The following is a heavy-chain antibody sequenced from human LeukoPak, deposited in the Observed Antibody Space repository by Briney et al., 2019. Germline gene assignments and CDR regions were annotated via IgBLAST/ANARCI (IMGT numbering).Heavy chain of an antibody. Sequence: GASVKVSCKASGYTFPAYYLHWVRQAPGQGFEWMGWINPHSGDTNYAQKFRGKVTMTRDTSITTAYMELSRLRSDGTAVYYCVRVTMIVVADGMDVWGQGTTVTVSS. D-gene: IGHD3-22*01. V-gene: IGHV1-2*02. J-gene: IGHJ6*02. CDR2: INPHSGDT. CDR3: VRVTMIVVADGMDV. CDR1: GYTFPAYY.